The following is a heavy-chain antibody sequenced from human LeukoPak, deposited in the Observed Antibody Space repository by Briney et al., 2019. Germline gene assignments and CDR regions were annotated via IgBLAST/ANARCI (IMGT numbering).Heavy chain of an antibody. CDR3: ARVTGYDSRGRGVFDY. D-gene: IGHD3-22*01. Sequence: PSETLSLTCTVSGGSITSYYWSWIRQPPGKGLELIGYVYHLGTTYYNPSLESRVTISIDTSKNDFSLKLNSVTAADTAVYYCARVTGYDSRGRGVFDYWGQGALVTVSS. CDR2: VYHLGTT. CDR1: GGSITSYY. V-gene: IGHV4-59*01. J-gene: IGHJ4*02.